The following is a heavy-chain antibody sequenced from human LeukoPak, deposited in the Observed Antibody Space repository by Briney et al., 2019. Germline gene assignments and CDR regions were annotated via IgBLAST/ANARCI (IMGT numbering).Heavy chain of an antibody. CDR2: IYYSGST. V-gene: IGHV4-59*01. Sequence: SETPSLTCTVSGGSISSYYWSWIRQPPGKGLEWIGYIYYSGSTKYNPSLKSRVTISVDTSKKQFSLKLSSVTAADTAVYYCARELSSSAIEHWGQGTLVTVSS. J-gene: IGHJ1*01. CDR3: ARELSSSAIEH. D-gene: IGHD6-6*01. CDR1: GGSISSYY.